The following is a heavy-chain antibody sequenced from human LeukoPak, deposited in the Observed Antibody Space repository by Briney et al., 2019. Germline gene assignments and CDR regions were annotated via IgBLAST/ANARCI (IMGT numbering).Heavy chain of an antibody. CDR2: IFYTGKT. CDR1: GGSVYTSDYY. V-gene: IGHV4-39*07. Sequence: SETLSLTCTVSGGSVYTSDYYWGWVRQPPGKGPEWIGDIFYTGKTNYNPSLKSRVSISIDTSKNQFSLKLTSVTAADTAVYYCGRVFDSWGQGTLVTVSS. J-gene: IGHJ4*02. CDR3: GRVFDS.